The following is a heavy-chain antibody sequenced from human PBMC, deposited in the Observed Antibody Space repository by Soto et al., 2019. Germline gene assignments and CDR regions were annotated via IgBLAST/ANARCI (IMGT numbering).Heavy chain of an antibody. J-gene: IGHJ4*02. D-gene: IGHD3-22*01. Sequence: QVQLVQSGAEVKKPGASVKVSCKASGYTFSSYGISWVRQAPGQGLEWMGWISGYKGDTNYAQNLQGTVTITTETSTRTAYMELRSLRSDDTAVYYCARDDNYYDSSAYIDYWCQGTLVTVSS. CDR1: GYTFSSYG. V-gene: IGHV1-18*01. CDR2: ISGYKGDT. CDR3: ARDDNYYDSSAYIDY.